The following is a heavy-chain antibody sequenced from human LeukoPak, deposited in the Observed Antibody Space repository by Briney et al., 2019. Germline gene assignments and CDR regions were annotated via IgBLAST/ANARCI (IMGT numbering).Heavy chain of an antibody. D-gene: IGHD5-18*01. CDR2: INPSGGSA. J-gene: IGHJ4*02. Sequence: AASVKVSCKASGYTFSRYYMHWVRQAPGQGLEWMGIINPSGGSASTAQRFQGGVTMTMTRDTSTSTVYMELGSLRSEDTAVYYCAREGEDTAMAPDYWGQGTLVTVSS. CDR1: GYTFSRYY. V-gene: IGHV1-46*01. CDR3: AREGEDTAMAPDY.